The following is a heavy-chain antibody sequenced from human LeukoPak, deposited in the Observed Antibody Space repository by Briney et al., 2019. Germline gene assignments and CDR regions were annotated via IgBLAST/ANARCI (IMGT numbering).Heavy chain of an antibody. CDR1: GGSIRSSSYY. J-gene: IGHJ4*02. V-gene: IGHV4-39*07. D-gene: IGHD1-26*01. Sequence: SETLSLTCIVSGGSIRSSSYYWGWIRQPPGKGLEWIGSMYYTGSTYYNPSLKSRVTISLDKSKNQFSLKLTSLTAADTAVYYCARDGGAAIQWFEYWGQGTLVTVSS. CDR3: ARDGGAAIQWFEY. CDR2: MYYTGST.